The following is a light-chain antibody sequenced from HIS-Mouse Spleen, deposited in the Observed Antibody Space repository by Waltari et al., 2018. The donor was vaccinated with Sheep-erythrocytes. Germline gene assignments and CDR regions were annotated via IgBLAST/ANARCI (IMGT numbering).Light chain of an antibody. CDR3: CSYAGSYNHV. CDR2: DVS. Sequence: QSALTQPRSVSGSPGQSVTITCTGTSSDGGGYNYVAWYQPHPGKAPKLRIYDVSKRPSGVPDRFSGSKSGNTASLTISGLQAEDEADYYCCSYAGSYNHVFATGTKVTVL. CDR1: SSDGGGYNY. V-gene: IGLV2-11*01. J-gene: IGLJ1*01.